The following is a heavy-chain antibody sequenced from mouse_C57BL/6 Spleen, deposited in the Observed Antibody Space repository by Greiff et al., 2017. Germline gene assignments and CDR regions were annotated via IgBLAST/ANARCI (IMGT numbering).Heavy chain of an antibody. CDR3: ARSNYDSYAMDY. J-gene: IGHJ4*01. CDR2: INPSTGGT. V-gene: IGHV1-42*01. CDR1: GYSFTGYY. D-gene: IGHD1-1*02. Sequence: EVKVVESGPELVKPGASVKISCKASGYSFTGYYMNWVKQSPEKSLEWIGEINPSTGGTTYNQKFKAKATLTVDKSSSTAYMQLKSLTSEDSAVXYCARSNYDSYAMDYWGQGTSVTVSS.